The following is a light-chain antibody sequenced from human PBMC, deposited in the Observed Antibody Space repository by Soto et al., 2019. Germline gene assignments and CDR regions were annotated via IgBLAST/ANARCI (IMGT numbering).Light chain of an antibody. J-gene: IGLJ3*02. CDR2: EGS. CDR3: CSYAGSRV. CDR1: SSDVGSYNL. Sequence: QSALTQPASVSGSPGQSITISCTGNSSDVGSYNLVSWYQQHPGKAPKLMMYEGSKRPSGVSNRFSGSKSGNTASLTISGLQAEDEADYYCCSYAGSRVFGGGTKLTVL. V-gene: IGLV2-23*01.